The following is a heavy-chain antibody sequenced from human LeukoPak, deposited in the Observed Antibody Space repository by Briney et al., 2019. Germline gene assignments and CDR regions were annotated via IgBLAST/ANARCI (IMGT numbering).Heavy chain of an antibody. Sequence: PGRSLRLSCAASGFTFNNYAMSWVRQAPGKGLEWVSVISGSVGSTYYADSVKGRFTISRDNSKNTLYLQMNSLRAEDTAVYFCAKDILTGYYAPFDYWGQGTLVTVSS. D-gene: IGHD3-9*01. CDR2: ISGSVGST. J-gene: IGHJ4*02. CDR3: AKDILTGYYAPFDY. V-gene: IGHV3-23*01. CDR1: GFTFNNYA.